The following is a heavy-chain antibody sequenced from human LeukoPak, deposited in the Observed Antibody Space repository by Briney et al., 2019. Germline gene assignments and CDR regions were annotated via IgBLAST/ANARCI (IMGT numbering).Heavy chain of an antibody. V-gene: IGHV3-23*01. Sequence: GGSLRLSCAASGFSFSSYAMSWVRQPPGKGLEGVSAISGSGGSTYYADSVKGRFTISRDNSKNTLYLQMNSLRAEDTAVYYCARDYRGSGYYSNFDYWGQGTLVTVSS. CDR2: ISGSGGST. CDR3: ARDYRGSGYYSNFDY. D-gene: IGHD3-22*01. CDR1: GFSFSSYA. J-gene: IGHJ4*02.